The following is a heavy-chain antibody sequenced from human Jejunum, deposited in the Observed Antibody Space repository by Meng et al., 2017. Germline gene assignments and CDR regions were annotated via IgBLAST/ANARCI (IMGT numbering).Heavy chain of an antibody. CDR3: ALVFQTSRGTWASYRSYGMDA. CDR1: GFTFSSYA. D-gene: IGHD3-16*02. Sequence: GESLKISCAASGFTFSSYAFSRVRQRPGKGLEWLAIIFSGFNTNYADSVKGRFTVSRDNSKDTLFLQMNSLRAGDAGVYFCALVFQTSRGTWASYRSYGMDAWGQGTTVTISS. V-gene: IGHV3-23*01. J-gene: IGHJ6*02. CDR2: IIFSGFNT.